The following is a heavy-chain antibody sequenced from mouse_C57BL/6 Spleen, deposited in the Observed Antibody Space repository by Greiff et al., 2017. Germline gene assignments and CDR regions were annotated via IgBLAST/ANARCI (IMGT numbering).Heavy chain of an antibody. CDR3: ARSITTVPFDY. V-gene: IGHV1-15*01. D-gene: IGHD1-1*01. J-gene: IGHJ2*01. CDR1: GYTFTDYE. Sequence: QVQLKQSGAELVRPGASVTLSCKASGYTFTDYEMHWVKQTPVHGLEWIGAIDPETGGTAYNQKFKGKAILTADKSSSTAYMELRSLTSEDSAVYYCARSITTVPFDYWGQGTTLTVSS. CDR2: IDPETGGT.